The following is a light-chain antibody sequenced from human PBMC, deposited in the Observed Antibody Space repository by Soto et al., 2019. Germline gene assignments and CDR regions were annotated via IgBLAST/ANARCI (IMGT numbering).Light chain of an antibody. CDR2: AAS. CDR1: QSVAGNL. V-gene: IGKV3-20*01. Sequence: EIVLTQSPGTLSLSPGERATLSCTASQSVAGNLLAWYQQRPGQAPRLLISAASSRATAIPDRFSGSGSGTEFTLTISRLEPDDSAVYFCQQYGNSPLTFGPGTKLNIK. CDR3: QQYGNSPLT. J-gene: IGKJ3*01.